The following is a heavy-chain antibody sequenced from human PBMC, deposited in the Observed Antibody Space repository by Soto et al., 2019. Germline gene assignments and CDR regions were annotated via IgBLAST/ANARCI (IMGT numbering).Heavy chain of an antibody. CDR2: IHTNGNT. Sequence: SETLSLTCTVSGGSLSTHYWTWIRQPAGKGLEWIGRIHTNGNTDYNPSLQSRVTMSVDTSENQFSLKLRAVTAADTAVYYCTRAPSFHSDFDVWGQGTMVTVSS. V-gene: IGHV4-4*07. J-gene: IGHJ3*01. CDR1: GGSLSTHY. D-gene: IGHD2-21*01. CDR3: TRAPSFHSDFDV.